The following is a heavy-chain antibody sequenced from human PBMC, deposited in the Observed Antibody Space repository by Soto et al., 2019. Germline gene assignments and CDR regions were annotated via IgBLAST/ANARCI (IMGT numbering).Heavy chain of an antibody. V-gene: IGHV4-39*01. CDR2: IYYSGST. CDR3: ARHCVTTTTWAFDI. J-gene: IGHJ3*02. Sequence: QLQLQESGPGLVKPSETLSLTCTVSGGSISSSSYYWGWIRQPPGKGLEWIGSIYYSGSTYYNPSLKSRVTISVDTSKNQFSLKLSSVTAADTAVYYCARHCVTTTTWAFDIWGQGTMVTVSS. D-gene: IGHD1-1*01. CDR1: GGSISSSSYY.